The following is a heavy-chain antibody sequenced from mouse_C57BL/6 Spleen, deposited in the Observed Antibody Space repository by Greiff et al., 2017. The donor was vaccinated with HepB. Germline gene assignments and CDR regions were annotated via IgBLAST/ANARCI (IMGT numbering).Heavy chain of an antibody. CDR3: AKDYVSSPLDY. D-gene: IGHD1-1*01. CDR2: INPSNGGT. CDR1: GYTFTSYW. J-gene: IGHJ2*01. V-gene: IGHV1-53*01. Sequence: QVQLQQSGTELVKPGASVKLSCKASGYTFTSYWMHWVKQRPGQGLEWIGNINPSNGGTNYNEKFKSKATLTVDKSSSTAYMQLSSLPSEDSAFYSCAKDYVSSPLDYGGQGTTLTGSS.